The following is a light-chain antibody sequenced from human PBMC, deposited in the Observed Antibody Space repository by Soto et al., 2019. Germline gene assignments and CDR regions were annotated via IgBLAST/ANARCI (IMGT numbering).Light chain of an antibody. CDR3: SSYKARSPLV. J-gene: IGLJ3*02. CDR2: EVR. V-gene: IGLV2-14*01. CDR1: RRDVGAYNL. Sequence: QSALTQPASVSGSAGQSITISCSGTRRDVGAYNLVSWYQQHPGTAPQLIIYEVRNRPSGMSSRFSGSRSGNTASLTISGLQSEDDGDYYCSSYKARSPLVFGGGTKLTVL.